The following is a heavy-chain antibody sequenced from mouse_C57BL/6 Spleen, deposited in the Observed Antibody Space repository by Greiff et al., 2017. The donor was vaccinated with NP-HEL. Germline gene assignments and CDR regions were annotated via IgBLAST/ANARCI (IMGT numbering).Heavy chain of an antibody. J-gene: IGHJ1*03. D-gene: IGHD1-1*01. CDR1: GYTFTSYW. CDR3: ARPPVGATGWYFDV. Sequence: QVQLQQPGTELVKPGASVKLSCKASGYTFTSYWMHWVKQRPGQGLEWIGNINPSNGGTNYNEKFKSKATLTVDKSSSTADMQLSSLTSEDSAVYYCARPPVGATGWYFDVWGTGTTVTVSS. CDR2: INPSNGGT. V-gene: IGHV1-53*01.